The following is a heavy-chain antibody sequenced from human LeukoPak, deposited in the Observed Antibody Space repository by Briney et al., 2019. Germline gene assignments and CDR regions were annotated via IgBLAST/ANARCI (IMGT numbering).Heavy chain of an antibody. J-gene: IGHJ4*02. CDR3: AREGQQLGFDY. CDR2: IYSGGST. CDR1: GFTVSSIY. V-gene: IGHV3-53*01. D-gene: IGHD6-13*01. Sequence: GGSLRLSCAASGFTVSSIYMSWVRQAPGKGLEWVSVIYSGGSTYYADSVKGRFTISRDNSKNTLYLQMNSLRAEDTAVYYCAREGQQLGFDYWGQGTLVTVSS.